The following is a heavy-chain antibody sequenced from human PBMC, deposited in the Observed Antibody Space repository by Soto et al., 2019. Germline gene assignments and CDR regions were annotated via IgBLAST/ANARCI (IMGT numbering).Heavy chain of an antibody. CDR3: AAMNDSSGYGLDY. D-gene: IGHD3-22*01. V-gene: IGHV4-31*03. Sequence: SETLSLTCTVSGGSISSGGYYWSWIRQHPGKGLEWIGYIYYSGSTYYNPSLKSRVTISVDTSKNQFSLKLSSVTAADTAVYYCAAMNDSSGYGLDYWGQGTLVTVS. CDR1: GGSISSGGYY. CDR2: IYYSGST. J-gene: IGHJ4*02.